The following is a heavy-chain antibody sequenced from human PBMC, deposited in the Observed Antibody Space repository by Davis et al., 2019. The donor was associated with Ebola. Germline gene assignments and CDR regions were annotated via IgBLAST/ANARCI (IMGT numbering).Heavy chain of an antibody. V-gene: IGHV4-59*04. CDR2: IYYSGST. Sequence: PSETLSLTCTVSGGSISSYYWSWIRQPPGKGLEWIGYIYYSGSTYYNPSLKSRVTISVDTSKNQFSLKLSSVTAADTAVYYCARHVLIYCSSTSCYWFRGPPIGFDPWGQGTLVTVSS. CDR3: ARHVLIYCSSTSCYWFRGPPIGFDP. CDR1: GGSISSYY. D-gene: IGHD2-2*01. J-gene: IGHJ5*02.